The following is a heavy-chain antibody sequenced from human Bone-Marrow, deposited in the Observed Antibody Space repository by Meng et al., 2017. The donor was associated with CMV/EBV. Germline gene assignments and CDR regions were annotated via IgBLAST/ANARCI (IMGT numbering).Heavy chain of an antibody. CDR1: GASINSDS. CDR3: ARVRVSRRAGGGGSLIDAILDKVATKGYHFDS. CDR2: SNHSGSS. J-gene: IGHJ4*02. V-gene: IGHV4-59*01. Sequence: GSLRLSCSVSGASINSDSWNWIRQPPGKGLEWIGYSNHSGSSKYNPALKSRVLISLDTSKNQFYLKLNSVTAADTAVYFCARVRVSRRAGGGGSLIDAILDKVATKGYHFDSWGQGTLVTGSS. D-gene: IGHD5-12*01.